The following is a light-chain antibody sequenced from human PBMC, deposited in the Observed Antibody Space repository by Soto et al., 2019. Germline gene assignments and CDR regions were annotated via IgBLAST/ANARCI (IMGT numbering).Light chain of an antibody. Sequence: QSALTQPPSASGPPGQSVTISCTGTSSDIGGYRYVSWYQQHAGKAPKLMIYEVTKRPSGVPDRFSGSKSGNTASLTVSGLQAEDEPDYYCSSYSGTNNVVFGGGTKLTVL. CDR2: EVT. V-gene: IGLV2-8*01. CDR3: SSYSGTNNVV. J-gene: IGLJ3*02. CDR1: SSDIGGYRY.